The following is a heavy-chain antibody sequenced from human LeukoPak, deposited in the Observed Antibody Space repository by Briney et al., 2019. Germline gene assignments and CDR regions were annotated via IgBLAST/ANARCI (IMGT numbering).Heavy chain of an antibody. Sequence: GALVKVSCKASGYTFSGYYMHWVRQAPGQGLEWMGWINPNTGGTNYAQKFQGRVTMTRDTSISTTYMELSRLRSDDTAVYYCASQPYYFDSSGYYDYWGQGTLVTVSS. V-gene: IGHV1-2*02. CDR1: GYTFSGYY. J-gene: IGHJ4*02. CDR2: INPNTGGT. D-gene: IGHD3-22*01. CDR3: ASQPYYFDSSGYYDY.